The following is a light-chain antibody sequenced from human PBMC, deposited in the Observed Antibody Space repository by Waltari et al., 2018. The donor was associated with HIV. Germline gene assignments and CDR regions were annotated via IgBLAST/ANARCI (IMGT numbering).Light chain of an antibody. V-gene: IGKV1-33*01. J-gene: IGKJ4*01. Sequence: DIQMTQLPSSLSASVRDRVTITCHMSQDINIYLNWYQQKPGKAPRLLIYGASNLEAGVPSRFNGSGSGTYFTLTITSLQPEDIGTYYCQQYHNRLTFGGGTKVEIK. CDR2: GAS. CDR1: QDINIY. CDR3: QQYHNRLT.